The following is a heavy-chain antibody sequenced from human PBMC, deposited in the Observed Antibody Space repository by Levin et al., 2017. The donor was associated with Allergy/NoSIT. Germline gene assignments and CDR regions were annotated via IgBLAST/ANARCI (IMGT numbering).Heavy chain of an antibody. V-gene: IGHV3-53*01. CDR2: IYSGGST. CDR3: ARELTGLDL. Sequence: TGGSLRLSCAASGLTVSSNYMNWVRQAPGKGLEWVSVIYSGGSTYYADSVRGRFTISRDNSRNTLYLQMSSLRADDTAVYYCARELTGLDLWGQGILVTVSS. CDR1: GLTVSSNY. J-gene: IGHJ5*02. D-gene: IGHD3-9*01.